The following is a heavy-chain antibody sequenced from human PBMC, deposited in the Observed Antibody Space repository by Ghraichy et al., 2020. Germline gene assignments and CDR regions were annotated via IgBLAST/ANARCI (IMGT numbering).Heavy chain of an antibody. J-gene: IGHJ4*02. CDR3: VAAGGGNQGFHFDY. CDR1: GGSISSYY. V-gene: IGHV4-4*07. D-gene: IGHD3-16*01. Sequence: SQTLSLTCTVSGGSISSYYWSWIWQPAGKGLEWIGRVHTSEGTNYNPSLKSRITLSADTSKNQFSLKLTSVTAADTAVYYCVAAGGGNQGFHFDYWGQGTLVTVSS. CDR2: VHTSEGT.